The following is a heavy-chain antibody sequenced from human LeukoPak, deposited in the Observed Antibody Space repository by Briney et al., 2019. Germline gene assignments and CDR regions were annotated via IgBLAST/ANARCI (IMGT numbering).Heavy chain of an antibody. V-gene: IGHV3-30*02. Sequence: PGGSLRLSCAASGFTFSSYGMYWVRQAPGKGLEWVAFIRYDGSKKYYADSVKGRFTISRDNSKNMMYLQMNSLRAEDTAVYYCAKDWPPLQWFGESLSSRPSRHYTDVWGKGSPVT. J-gene: IGHJ6*03. CDR3: AKDWPPLQWFGESLSSRPSRHYTDV. CDR2: IRYDGSKK. D-gene: IGHD3-10*01. CDR1: GFTFSSYG.